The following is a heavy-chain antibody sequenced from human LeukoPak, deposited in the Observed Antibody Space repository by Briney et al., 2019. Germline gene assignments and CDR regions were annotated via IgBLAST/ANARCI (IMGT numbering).Heavy chain of an antibody. CDR2: ISSSGRTI. CDR3: ARVLGAPIPAAAIDY. V-gene: IGHV3-11*04. D-gene: IGHD2-2*01. CDR1: GFTFSDYY. Sequence: GGSLRLSCAASGFTFSDYYMSWIRQAPGKGLEWVSYISSSGRTIYYADSVKGRFTISRDNAKNSLYLQMNSLRAEDTAVYYCARVLGAPIPAAAIDYWGQGTLVTVSS. J-gene: IGHJ4*02.